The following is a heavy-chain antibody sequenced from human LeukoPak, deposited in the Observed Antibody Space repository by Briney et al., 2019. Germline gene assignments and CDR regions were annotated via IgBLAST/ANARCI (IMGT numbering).Heavy chain of an antibody. J-gene: IGHJ4*02. D-gene: IGHD3-16*01. V-gene: IGHV3-30*18. Sequence: PGGSLRLSCAASGFTFSSYGMHWVRQAPGKGLEWVAVISNDGSNKYYTDPVKGRFTISRDNSENTLYLQMNILRPEDTAVYYCANALGEWLGTPDYWGQGTLVTVSS. CDR1: GFTFSSYG. CDR3: ANALGEWLGTPDY. CDR2: ISNDGSNK.